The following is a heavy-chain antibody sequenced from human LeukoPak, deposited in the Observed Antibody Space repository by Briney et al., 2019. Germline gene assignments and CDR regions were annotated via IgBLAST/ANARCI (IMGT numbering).Heavy chain of an antibody. Sequence: GASVKVSCKASGYTFTSYAMHWVRQAPGQRLEWIGWINAGNGNTKYSQKFQGRVTITRDTSASTAYMELSSLRSEDTAVYYCARDRYCSGGSCYYFDYWGQGTLVTVSS. D-gene: IGHD2-15*01. J-gene: IGHJ4*02. CDR1: GYTFTSYA. CDR3: ARDRYCSGGSCYYFDY. CDR2: INAGNGNT. V-gene: IGHV1-3*01.